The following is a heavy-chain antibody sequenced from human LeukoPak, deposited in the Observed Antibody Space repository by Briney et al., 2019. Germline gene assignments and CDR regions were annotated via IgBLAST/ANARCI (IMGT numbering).Heavy chain of an antibody. J-gene: IGHJ4*02. CDR3: AKVKAKYSGSYWRGHFDY. Sequence: GGSLRLSCAASGFTFSSYAMSWVRQAPGKGLEWVSGISGSGGSTYYADSVKGRFTISRDNSKNTLYLQMNSLRAEDTAVYYCAKVKAKYSGSYWRGHFDYWGQGTLVTVSS. CDR1: GFTFSSYA. CDR2: ISGSGGST. D-gene: IGHD1-26*01. V-gene: IGHV3-23*01.